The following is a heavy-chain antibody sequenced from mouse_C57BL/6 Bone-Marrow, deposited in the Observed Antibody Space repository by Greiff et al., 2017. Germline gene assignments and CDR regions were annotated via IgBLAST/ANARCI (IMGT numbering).Heavy chain of an antibody. J-gene: IGHJ1*03. D-gene: IGHD1-1*01. V-gene: IGHV1-62-2*01. CDR3: ARHGCCYVQSEGYFDV. CDR1: GYTFTEYT. CDR2: FYPGSGSI. Sequence: ESGAELVKPGASVKLSCKASGYTFTEYTIHWVKQRSGQGLEWIGWFYPGSGSIKYNEKFKDKATLTADKSSSTVYMELSRSTSEDSAVYFCARHGCCYVQSEGYFDVWGTGTTVTVSS.